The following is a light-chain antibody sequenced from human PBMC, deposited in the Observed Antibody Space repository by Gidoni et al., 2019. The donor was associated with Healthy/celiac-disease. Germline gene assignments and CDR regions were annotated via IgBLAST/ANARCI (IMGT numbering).Light chain of an antibody. Sequence: DLVMTQSPASLALSLGERATINCKSSQSVLYSSNNKNYLAWYQQKPGQPPKLLIYWASTRESGVPDRFSGSGSGTDFTLTISSLQAEDVAVYYCQQYYSTPPTFGQGTKVEIK. CDR2: WAS. CDR1: QSVLYSSNNKNY. V-gene: IGKV4-1*01. CDR3: QQYYSTPPT. J-gene: IGKJ1*01.